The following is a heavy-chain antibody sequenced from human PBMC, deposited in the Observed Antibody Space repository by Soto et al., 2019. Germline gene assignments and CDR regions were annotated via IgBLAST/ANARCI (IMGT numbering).Heavy chain of an antibody. CDR2: ISGSGGST. Sequence: GGSLRLSCAASGFTFSSYAMSWVRQAPGKGLEWVSAISGSGGSTYYADSVKGRFTISRDNSKNTLYLQMNSLRAEDTAVYYCAKDVPYYYGSGSRPFDYWGQGTLVTVSS. V-gene: IGHV3-23*01. J-gene: IGHJ4*02. CDR3: AKDVPYYYGSGSRPFDY. CDR1: GFTFSSYA. D-gene: IGHD3-10*01.